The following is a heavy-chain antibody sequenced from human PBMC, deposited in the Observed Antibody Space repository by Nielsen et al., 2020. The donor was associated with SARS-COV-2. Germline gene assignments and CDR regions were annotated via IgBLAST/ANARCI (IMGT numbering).Heavy chain of an antibody. V-gene: IGHV3-15*01. CDR3: SALILANWFDP. CDR2: IKRKSDGETK. Sequence: LSLTCAASGFTFSNAWMSWVRQAPGKGLEWVGRIKRKSDGETKDYAAPVKGRFTISRDDSKNTLYLEMNSLQIEDTAVYYCSALILANWFDPWGQGTLVTVSS. J-gene: IGHJ5*02. D-gene: IGHD3-9*01. CDR1: GFTFSNAW.